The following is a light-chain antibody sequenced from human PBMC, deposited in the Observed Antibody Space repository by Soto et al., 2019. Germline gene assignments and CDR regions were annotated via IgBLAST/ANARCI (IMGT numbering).Light chain of an antibody. J-gene: IGKJ5*01. CDR2: GAS. Sequence: EILMTQSPATLSVSPGERATLSCRASQSVSSSLAWYQQKPGQAPRLLIYGASTRATGIPARFSGSGSGTEFTLTIGSLQSEDFAVYYCQQYHNWPPITFGQGTRLEIK. V-gene: IGKV3-15*01. CDR3: QQYHNWPPIT. CDR1: QSVSSS.